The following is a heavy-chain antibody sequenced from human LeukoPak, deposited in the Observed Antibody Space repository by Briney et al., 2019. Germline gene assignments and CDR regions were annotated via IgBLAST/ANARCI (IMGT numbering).Heavy chain of an antibody. D-gene: IGHD3-3*01. CDR2: INPNSGGT. V-gene: IGHV1-2*02. CDR1: GYTFTGYY. J-gene: IGHJ4*02. Sequence: ASVKVSCKASGYTFTGYYMHWVRQAPGQGLEWMGWINPNSGGTNYAQKFQGRVTMTRDTSISTAYMEPSRLRSDDTAVYYCARDPRVAYYFDYWGQGTLVAVSS. CDR3: ARDPRVAYYFDY.